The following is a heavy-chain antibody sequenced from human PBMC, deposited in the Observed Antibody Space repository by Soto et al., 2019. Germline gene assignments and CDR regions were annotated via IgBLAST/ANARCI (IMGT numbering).Heavy chain of an antibody. Sequence: GASVKVSCKASGGTFSSYAISWVRQAPGQGLEWMGGIIPIFGTANYAQKFQGRVTITADESTSTAYMELSSLRSEDTAVYYCARDRIVGGDYSAYYYCGMDVWGQGTTVTVSS. V-gene: IGHV1-69*13. CDR1: GGTFSSYA. D-gene: IGHD4-17*01. J-gene: IGHJ6*02. CDR3: ARDRIVGGDYSAYYYCGMDV. CDR2: IIPIFGTA.